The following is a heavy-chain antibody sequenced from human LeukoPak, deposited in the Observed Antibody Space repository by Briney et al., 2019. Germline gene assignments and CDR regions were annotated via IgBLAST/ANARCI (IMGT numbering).Heavy chain of an antibody. J-gene: IGHJ4*02. Sequence: QAGGSLRLSCAASGFTFSSYWMSWVRQAPGKGLEWVANIKQDGSEKYYVDSVKGRFTISRDNAKNSLYLQMNSLRAEDTAVYYCARAITGSSSWWYYYGSGSYSYYFDYWGQGTLVTVSS. CDR2: IKQDGSEK. CDR1: GFTFSSYW. CDR3: ARAITGSSSWWYYYGSGSYSYYFDY. V-gene: IGHV3-7*01. D-gene: IGHD3-10*01.